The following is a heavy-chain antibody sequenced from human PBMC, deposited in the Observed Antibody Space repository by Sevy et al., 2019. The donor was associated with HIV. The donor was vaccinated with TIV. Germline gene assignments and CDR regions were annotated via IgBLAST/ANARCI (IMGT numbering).Heavy chain of an antibody. V-gene: IGHV4-34*01. CDR3: ARETGYYDSSGYYGIDP. D-gene: IGHD3-22*01. CDR1: GGSFSGYY. CDR2: INHSGST. Sequence: SENLSLTCAVYGGSFSGYYWSWIRQPPGKGLEWIGEINHSGSTNYNPSLKSRVTISVDTSKNQFSLKLSSVTAADTAVYYCARETGYYDSSGYYGIDPWGHGTLVTVSS. J-gene: IGHJ5*02.